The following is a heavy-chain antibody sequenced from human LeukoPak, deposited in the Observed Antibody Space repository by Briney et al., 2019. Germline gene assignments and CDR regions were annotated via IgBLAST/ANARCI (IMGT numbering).Heavy chain of an antibody. D-gene: IGHD1-7*01. CDR2: INPSGGTT. Sequence: GASVKVSCKASGYSFTSHYMHWVRQAPGQGLEWMGIINPSGGTTSYAQKFQGRVTVTRDTSTGTVYMELSSLRSEDTAVYYCASTITGTTYDAFDIWGQGTMVTVSS. CDR3: ASTITGTTYDAFDI. CDR1: GYSFTSHY. J-gene: IGHJ3*02. V-gene: IGHV1-46*01.